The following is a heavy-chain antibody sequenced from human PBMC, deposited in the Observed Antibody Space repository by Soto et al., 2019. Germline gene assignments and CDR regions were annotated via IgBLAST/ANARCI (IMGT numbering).Heavy chain of an antibody. D-gene: IGHD6-13*01. CDR2: INHSGST. Sequence: SETLSLTCAVYGGSFSGYYWSWIRQPPGKGLEWIGEINHSGSTNYNPSLKSRVTISVDTSKNQFSLKLSSVTAADTAVYYCARASWYSSRFRRVKYGMDVWGQGTTVTVSS. CDR1: GGSFSGYY. J-gene: IGHJ6*02. CDR3: ARASWYSSRFRRVKYGMDV. V-gene: IGHV4-34*01.